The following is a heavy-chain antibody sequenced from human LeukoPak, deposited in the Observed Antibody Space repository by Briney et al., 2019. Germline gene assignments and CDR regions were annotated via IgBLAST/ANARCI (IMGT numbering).Heavy chain of an antibody. CDR1: GFTFSDYY. D-gene: IGHD2-21*01. V-gene: IGHV3-11*04. Sequence: GGSLRLSCAASGFTFSDYYMIWIRQAPGKGLEWISYISSGGSTMYYADSVKGRFTISRDNAKNSLYLQMNSLRAEDTAVYYCARGGRGGDYAFDIWGQGTMVTVFS. J-gene: IGHJ3*02. CDR2: ISSGGSTM. CDR3: ARGGRGGDYAFDI.